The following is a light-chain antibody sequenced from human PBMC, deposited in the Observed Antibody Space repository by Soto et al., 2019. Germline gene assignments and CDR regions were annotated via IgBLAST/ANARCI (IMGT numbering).Light chain of an antibody. CDR3: QQSYSFPRT. CDR2: ATS. CDR1: QSISSY. J-gene: IGKJ4*01. V-gene: IGKV1-39*01. Sequence: DIPMTQSPSFLSASVGDSVTLTCRASQSISSYVNWYQQKPGRAPKILIYATSVLQGGVPSRFSCSQSGTEFTLTISSLQPEDFATYYCQQSYSFPRTFGGGTKVEFK.